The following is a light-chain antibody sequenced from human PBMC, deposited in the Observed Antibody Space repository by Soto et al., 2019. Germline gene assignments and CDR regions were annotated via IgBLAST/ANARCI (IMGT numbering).Light chain of an antibody. CDR1: SGSIASNY. J-gene: IGLJ3*02. CDR2: EDN. V-gene: IGLV6-57*02. Sequence: NFMLTQPHSVSESPGKTVTISCTGSSGSIASNYVQWYQQRPGSAPTTVIYEDNQRPSGVPDRFSGSIDSSSNSASLTISRLKTEDEADYYCQSYDSTKWVFGGGTQLTGL. CDR3: QSYDSTKWV.